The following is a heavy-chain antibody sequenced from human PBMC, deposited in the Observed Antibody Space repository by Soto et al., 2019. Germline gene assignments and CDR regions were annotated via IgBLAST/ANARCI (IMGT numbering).Heavy chain of an antibody. V-gene: IGHV3-23*01. J-gene: IGHJ4*01. CDR2: ISGSDGRT. D-gene: IGHD5-18*01. CDR1: GFTFSSYA. Sequence: EVQLLESGGGLVRPGGSLRLSCAASGFTFSSYAMSWVRQAPGKGLEWVSTISGSDGRTYSTDSVKGRFTISRDNSRNTEYLQMNSLRVEDPAVYYCAKGVSQYTPLALFDYWGRGTLVTVSS. CDR3: AKGVSQYTPLALFDY.